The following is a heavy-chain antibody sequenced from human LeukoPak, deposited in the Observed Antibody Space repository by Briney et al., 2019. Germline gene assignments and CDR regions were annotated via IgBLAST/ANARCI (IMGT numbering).Heavy chain of an antibody. V-gene: IGHV3-23*01. Sequence: SGGTLRLSCVASGFTFSTYGMSWVRQAPGKGLEWVSAISGSGGSTYYADSVKGRFTISRDNSKNTLYLQMNSLRAEDTAVYYCAKDPDGYKPHWGQGTLVTVSS. D-gene: IGHD5-24*01. J-gene: IGHJ4*02. CDR1: GFTFSTYG. CDR2: ISGSGGST. CDR3: AKDPDGYKPH.